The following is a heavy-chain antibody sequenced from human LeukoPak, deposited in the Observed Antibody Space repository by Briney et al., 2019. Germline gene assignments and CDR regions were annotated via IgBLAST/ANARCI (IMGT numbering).Heavy chain of an antibody. CDR3: ARGPVGSGYCSSTSCYTLDY. V-gene: IGHV4-34*01. CDR1: GGSFSGYY. CDR2: INHSGST. D-gene: IGHD2-2*02. Sequence: SETLSLTCAVYGGSFSGYYWSWIRQPPGKGLEWIGEINHSGSTNYNPSLKSRVTISVDTSKNQFSLKLSSVTAADTAVYYCARGPVGSGYCSSTSCYTLDYWGQGTLVTVSS. J-gene: IGHJ4*02.